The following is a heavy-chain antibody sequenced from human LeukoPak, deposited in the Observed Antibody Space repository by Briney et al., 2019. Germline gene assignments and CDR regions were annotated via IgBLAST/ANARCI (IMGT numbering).Heavy chain of an antibody. Sequence: PGGSLSLSCLASLFTLSYFEMSWLRQAAGREGAGVSAISGRGGSAYYADSLKGRFTISTDNSRNSLTLQMNSLRAEDTALYYCAKTGYSSGWYRIWDYWGQGTLVTVSS. D-gene: IGHD6-19*01. CDR1: LFTLSYFE. CDR3: AKTGYSSGWYRIWDY. V-gene: IGHV3-23*01. J-gene: IGHJ4*02. CDR2: ISGRGGSA.